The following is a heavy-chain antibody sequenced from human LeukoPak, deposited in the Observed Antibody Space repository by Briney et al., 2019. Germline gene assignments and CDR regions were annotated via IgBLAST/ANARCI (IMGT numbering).Heavy chain of an antibody. D-gene: IGHD3-10*01. J-gene: IGHJ6*03. CDR2: IHSGGST. V-gene: IGHV3-66*02. CDR1: GFTVSSNY. Sequence: GGSLRLSCAASGFTVSSNYMSWVRQAPGKGLEWVSVIHSGGSTYYADSVKGRFTISRDNSKNTLYRQMNSLRAEDTAVYYCARESGGYYYYYMDVWGKGTTVTVSS. CDR3: ARESGGYYYYYMDV.